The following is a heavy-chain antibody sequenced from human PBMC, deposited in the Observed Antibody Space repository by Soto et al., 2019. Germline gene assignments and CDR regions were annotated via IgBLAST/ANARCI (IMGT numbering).Heavy chain of an antibody. CDR3: VKDMKWGGMTTSHYFDS. V-gene: IGHV3-9*02. D-gene: IGHD4-17*01. CDR1: GFIADDYA. Sequence: EVQLVESGGGLVQPGRSLRLSCVASGFIADDYAMHWVRQAPGKGLEWVSGISWNSATINYADSVKGRFTISRDNAKNSLFLQMSSLRPEDTAFYYCVKDMKWGGMTTSHYFDSWGQGTLVTVSS. J-gene: IGHJ4*02. CDR2: ISWNSATI.